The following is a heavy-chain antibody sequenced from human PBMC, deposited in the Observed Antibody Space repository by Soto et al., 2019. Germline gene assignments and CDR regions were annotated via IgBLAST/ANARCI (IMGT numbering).Heavy chain of an antibody. Sequence: ASVKVSCKASGFSFIDYSILWVRQAPGQSLEWLGWINAGNGNTKYSHKFQDRVTITSDTSATTTYMELRSLRSEDTAVFYCARSAKKTWLPDFWGQRTLVTVSS. D-gene: IGHD5-12*01. CDR1: GFSFIDYS. CDR3: ARSAKKTWLPDF. J-gene: IGHJ1*01. CDR2: INAGNGNT. V-gene: IGHV1-3*01.